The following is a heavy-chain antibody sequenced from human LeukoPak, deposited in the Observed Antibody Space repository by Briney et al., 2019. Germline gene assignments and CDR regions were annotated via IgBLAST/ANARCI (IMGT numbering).Heavy chain of an antibody. V-gene: IGHV5-51*01. Sequence: GESLKTSCKGSGYSFTSYWIGWVRQMPGKGLEWMGIIYPGDSDTRYSPSFQGQVTISADKSISTAYLQWSSLKASDTAMYYCARPDTAMPFIGAFDIWGQGTMVTVSS. CDR1: GYSFTSYW. J-gene: IGHJ3*02. CDR2: IYPGDSDT. D-gene: IGHD5-18*01. CDR3: ARPDTAMPFIGAFDI.